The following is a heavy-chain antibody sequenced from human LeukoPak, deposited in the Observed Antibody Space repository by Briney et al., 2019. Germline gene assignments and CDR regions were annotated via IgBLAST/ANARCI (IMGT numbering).Heavy chain of an antibody. CDR1: GFTFSSYA. J-gene: IGHJ4*02. V-gene: IGHV3-23*01. CDR2: ISGSGGST. CDR3: AKDMFWERPGGNFDY. D-gene: IGHD3-10*02. Sequence: GGSLRLSCAASGFTFSSYAMSWVRQAPGKGLEWVSAISGSGGSTYYADSVKGRFTISTDNSKNTLYLQLNSLRGEDTAVYYCAKDMFWERPGGNFDYWGQGTLVTVSS.